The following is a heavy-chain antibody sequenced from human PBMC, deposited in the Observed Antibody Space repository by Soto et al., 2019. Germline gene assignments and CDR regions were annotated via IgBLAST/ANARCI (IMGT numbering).Heavy chain of an antibody. J-gene: IGHJ6*02. Sequence: ASVKVSCKPSGYTFTSYGISWVRQAPGQGLEWMGWISAYIGNTNYAQKFQGRVTMTTDTSTSTAYMELKSLRSDDTAVYYCARGGFSGYYPGLYGMDVWGQGTTVTVSS. D-gene: IGHD5-12*01. CDR3: ARGGFSGYYPGLYGMDV. CDR2: ISAYIGNT. V-gene: IGHV1-18*01. CDR1: GYTFTSYG.